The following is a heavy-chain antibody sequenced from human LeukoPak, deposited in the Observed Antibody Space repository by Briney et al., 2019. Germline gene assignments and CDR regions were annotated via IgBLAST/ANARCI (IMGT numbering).Heavy chain of an antibody. CDR1: GFTFSSYG. CDR2: IWYDGGNK. D-gene: IGHD3-22*01. CDR3: ARETYSSGYYSDY. J-gene: IGHJ4*02. Sequence: PGRSLRLSCAASGFTFSSYGMHWVRQAPGKGLEWVAVIWYDGGNKYYADSVKGRFTISRDNAKNSLYLQMNSLRAEDTAVYYCARETYSSGYYSDYWGQGTLVTVSS. V-gene: IGHV3-33*01.